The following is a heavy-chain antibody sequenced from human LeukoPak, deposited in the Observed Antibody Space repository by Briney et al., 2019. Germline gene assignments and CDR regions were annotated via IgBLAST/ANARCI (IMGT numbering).Heavy chain of an antibody. CDR3: AKAGRNYHNWLDP. D-gene: IGHD4-11*01. J-gene: IGHJ5*02. CDR1: GFDFSGYG. Sequence: GGSLRLSCAASGFDFSGYGMHWVRQAPGKGLEWVAVTSYDGTAKFYAHSVEGRFTVSRDNSENTLYLQMNTLRAEDTAVYYCAKAGRNYHNWLDPWGQGTLVTVSS. CDR2: TSYDGTAK. V-gene: IGHV3-30*18.